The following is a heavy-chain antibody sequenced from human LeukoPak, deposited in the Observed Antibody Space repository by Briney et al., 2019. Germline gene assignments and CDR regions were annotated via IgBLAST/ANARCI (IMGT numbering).Heavy chain of an antibody. Sequence: SETLPLTCTVSGGSISSSSYYWGWIRQPPGKGLEWIGSIYYSGSTYYNPSLKSRVTISVDTSKNQFSLKLSSVTAADTAVYYCARLALKYEFIDYWGQGTLVTVSS. CDR1: GGSISSSSYY. CDR2: IYYSGST. D-gene: IGHD2/OR15-2a*01. V-gene: IGHV4-39*01. CDR3: ARLALKYEFIDY. J-gene: IGHJ4*02.